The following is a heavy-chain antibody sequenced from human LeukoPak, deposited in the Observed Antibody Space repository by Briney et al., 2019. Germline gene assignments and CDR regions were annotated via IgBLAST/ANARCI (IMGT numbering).Heavy chain of an antibody. CDR3: ARGITIFGVAQFDS. CDR1: GYTFTSYY. Sequence: ASVKVSCKASGYTFTSYYMHWVRQAPGQGLEWMGWINTNTGNPTYAQGFTGRFVFSLDTSVSTAYLQIGSLKAEDTAVYYCARGITIFGVAQFDSWGQGTLVTVSS. V-gene: IGHV7-4-1*01. J-gene: IGHJ4*02. CDR2: INTNTGNP. D-gene: IGHD3-3*01.